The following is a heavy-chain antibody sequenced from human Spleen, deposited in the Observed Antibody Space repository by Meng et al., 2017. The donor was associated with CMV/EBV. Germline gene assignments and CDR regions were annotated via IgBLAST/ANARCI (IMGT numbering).Heavy chain of an antibody. CDR3: AREYSGTYRVDY. V-gene: IGHV3-74*01. CDR2: INSDGSST. CDR1: GFTFSNYW. Sequence: GESLKISCAASGFTFSNYWMHWVRQGPGKGLVWVSRINSDGSSTSYADSVKGRFTISRDNAKNTLYLQMSSLRAEDTAVYSCAREYSGTYRVDYWGQGTLVTVSS. J-gene: IGHJ4*02. D-gene: IGHD1-26*01.